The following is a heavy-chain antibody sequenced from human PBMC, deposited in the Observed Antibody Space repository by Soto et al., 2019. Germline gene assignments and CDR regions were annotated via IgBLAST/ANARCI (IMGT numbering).Heavy chain of an antibody. CDR2: IYPGDSDT. Sequence: GDPLTISCQGSGYRITSYWIVWVRPLPGKGLEWMGIIYPGDSDTRYSPSFQGQVTISADKSISTAYLQWSSLKASDTAMYYCAVAGGYDYEEGGYYYGMDVWGQGTTGNVAS. D-gene: IGHD5-12*01. J-gene: IGHJ6*02. V-gene: IGHV5-51*01. CDR1: GYRITSYW. CDR3: AVAGGYDYEEGGYYYGMDV.